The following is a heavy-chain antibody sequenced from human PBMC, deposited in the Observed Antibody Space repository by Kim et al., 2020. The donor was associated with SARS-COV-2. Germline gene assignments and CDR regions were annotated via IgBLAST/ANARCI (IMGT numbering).Heavy chain of an antibody. J-gene: IGHJ2*01. CDR3: AREQYGDEYGSKSHFDV. CDR2: IKQDGSEE. V-gene: IGHV3-7*03. CDR1: GFTFDSYW. D-gene: IGHD4-17*01. Sequence: GGSLRLSCAASGFTFDSYWMTWVRQAPGKGLEWLANIKQDGSEEYYVDSVKGRFTISRDNAKKSLSLQMNSLRAGDTAVYYCAREQYGDEYGSKSHFDVWGRGTLVTVSS.